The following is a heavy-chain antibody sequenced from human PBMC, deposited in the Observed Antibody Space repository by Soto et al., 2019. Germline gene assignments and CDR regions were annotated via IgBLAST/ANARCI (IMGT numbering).Heavy chain of an antibody. CDR2: IIPIIGTA. Sequence: GASVKVSCKASGYTFTGYYMHWVRQAPGQGLEWMGWIIPIIGTANYAQKFQGRVTITADESTSTAYMELSSLRSEDTAVYYCARHNLPYYGGNSGPPYYYYGMDVWGQGTTVTVSS. CDR1: GYTFTGYY. V-gene: IGHV1-69*13. D-gene: IGHD4-17*01. J-gene: IGHJ6*02. CDR3: ARHNLPYYGGNSGPPYYYYGMDV.